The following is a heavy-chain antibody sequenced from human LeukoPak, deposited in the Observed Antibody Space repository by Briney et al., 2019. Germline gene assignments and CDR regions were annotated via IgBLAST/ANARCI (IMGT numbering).Heavy chain of an antibody. CDR1: GFPFSSYW. CDR2: ISYDGSNK. V-gene: IGHV3-30-3*01. Sequence: GGSLRLSCVASGFPFSSYWMTWVRQAPGKGLEWVAVISYDGSNKYYADSVKGRFTISRDNSKNTLYLQMNSLRAEDTAVYYCARMRDGYKIFDYWGQGTLVTVSS. D-gene: IGHD5-24*01. J-gene: IGHJ4*02. CDR3: ARMRDGYKIFDY.